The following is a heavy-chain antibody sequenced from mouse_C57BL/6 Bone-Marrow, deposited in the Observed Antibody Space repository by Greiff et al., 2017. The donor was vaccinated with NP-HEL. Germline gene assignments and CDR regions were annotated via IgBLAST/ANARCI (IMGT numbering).Heavy chain of an antibody. V-gene: IGHV1-82*01. D-gene: IGHD2-5*01. CDR2: IYPGDGDT. CDR3: ARDPYYSNYGGGGY. Sequence: VKLMESGPELVKPGASVKISCKASGYAFSSSWMNWVKQRPGKGLEWIGRIYPGDGDTNYNGKFKGKATLTADKSSSTAYMQLSSLTSEDSAVYFCARDPYYSNYGGGGYWGQGTTLTVSS. J-gene: IGHJ2*01. CDR1: GYAFSSSW.